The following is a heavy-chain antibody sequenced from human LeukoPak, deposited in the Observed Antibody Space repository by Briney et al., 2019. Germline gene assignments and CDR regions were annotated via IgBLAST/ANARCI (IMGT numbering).Heavy chain of an antibody. J-gene: IGHJ4*02. CDR2: IYYSGST. V-gene: IGHV4-39*07. CDR1: GGSISSSSYY. Sequence: SETLSLTCTVSGGSISSSSYYWGWIRQPPGKGLEWIGSIYYSGSTYYNPSLKRRVTISVDTSKNQFSLKLSSVTAADTAVYYCARGTRLSLSHQTLFDYWGQGTLVTVSS. CDR3: ARGTRLSLSHQTLFDY. D-gene: IGHD3-16*01.